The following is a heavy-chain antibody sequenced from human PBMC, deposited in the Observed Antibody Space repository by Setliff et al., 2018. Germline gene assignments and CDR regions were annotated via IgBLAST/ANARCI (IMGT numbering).Heavy chain of an antibody. D-gene: IGHD3-22*01. CDR3: ARGLNYYDSSGYHYYFDY. V-gene: IGHV1-18*01. J-gene: IGHJ4*02. Sequence: ASVKVSCKASGYTFTSYGFSWVRQAPGQGLEWMGWISVYNGKTKYAQKFQGRVTMTTDTSTRTAYMEVTSLRSDDTAVYYCARGLNYYDSSGYHYYFDYWGQGTLVTVSS. CDR2: ISVYNGKT. CDR1: GYTFTSYG.